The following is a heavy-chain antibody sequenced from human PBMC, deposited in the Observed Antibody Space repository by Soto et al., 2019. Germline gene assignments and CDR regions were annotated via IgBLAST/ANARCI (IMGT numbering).Heavy chain of an antibody. CDR3: ARGPTEYCSGGSCYRDGAFDI. D-gene: IGHD2-15*01. CDR2: IGTAGDT. CDR1: GFTFSSYD. J-gene: IGHJ3*02. V-gene: IGHV3-13*01. Sequence: EVQLVESGGGLVQPGGSLRLSCAASGFTFSSYDMHWVRQSTGKGLEWVSGIGTAGDTYYPGSVKGRFTISRENAKNSVYLQMNSLRAGDTAVYYCARGPTEYCSGGSCYRDGAFDIWGQGTMVTVSS.